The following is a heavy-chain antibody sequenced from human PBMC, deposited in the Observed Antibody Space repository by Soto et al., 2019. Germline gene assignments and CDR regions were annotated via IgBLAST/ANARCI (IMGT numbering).Heavy chain of an antibody. CDR2: IIPIFGIA. V-gene: IGHV1-69*01. CDR3: ASEDGGPYSAILTGYYPV. CDR1: GGTFNSYA. Sequence: QVQLVQSGAEVKKPGSSVKVSCKASGGTFNSYALSWVRQAPGQGLEWMGGIIPIFGIANYAQKFQGRLTITADESTSTAYMELSSLRSEDTAVYHCASEDGGPYSAILTGYYPVWGQGTTVTVS. J-gene: IGHJ6*02. D-gene: IGHD3-9*01.